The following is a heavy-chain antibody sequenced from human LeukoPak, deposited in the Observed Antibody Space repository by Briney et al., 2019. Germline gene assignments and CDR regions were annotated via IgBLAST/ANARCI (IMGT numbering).Heavy chain of an antibody. CDR3: ARDHWVGGQLDFDY. Sequence: SVKVSCKASGGTFSSYAISWVRQAPGQGLEWMGRIIPILGIANYAQKFQGRVTITADKSTSTAYMELSSLRSEDTAVYYCARDHWVGGQLDFDYWGQGTLVTVSS. CDR2: IIPILGIA. V-gene: IGHV1-69*04. J-gene: IGHJ4*02. CDR1: GGTFSSYA. D-gene: IGHD4-23*01.